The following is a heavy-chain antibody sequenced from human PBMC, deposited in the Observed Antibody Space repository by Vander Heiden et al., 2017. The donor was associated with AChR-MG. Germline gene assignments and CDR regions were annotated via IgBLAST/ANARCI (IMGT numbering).Heavy chain of an antibody. CDR2: IYSGGST. J-gene: IGHJ6*02. V-gene: IGHV3-53*01. D-gene: IGHD3-3*01. Sequence: VQLVESGGGLIQPGGSLRLSCAASGFTVSSNYMSWVRQAPGKGLEWVSVIYSGGSTYYADSVKGRFTISRDNSKNTLYLQMNSLRAEDTAVYYCARLYDFWSGFNYYGMDVWGQGTTVTVSS. CDR3: ARLYDFWSGFNYYGMDV. CDR1: GFTVSSNY.